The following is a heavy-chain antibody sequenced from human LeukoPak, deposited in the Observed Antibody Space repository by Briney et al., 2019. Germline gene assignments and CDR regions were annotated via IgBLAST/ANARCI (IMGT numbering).Heavy chain of an antibody. CDR3: ARQDDYGLRYFDL. V-gene: IGHV4-59*08. Sequence: PSETLSLTCTVSGGSISSYYWSWIRQPPGKGLEWIGYIYYSGSTNYNPSLKSRVTISVDTSKNQFSLKLSSVTAADTAVYYCARQDDYGLRYFDLWGRGTLVTVSS. J-gene: IGHJ2*01. D-gene: IGHD4-17*01. CDR1: GGSISSYY. CDR2: IYYSGST.